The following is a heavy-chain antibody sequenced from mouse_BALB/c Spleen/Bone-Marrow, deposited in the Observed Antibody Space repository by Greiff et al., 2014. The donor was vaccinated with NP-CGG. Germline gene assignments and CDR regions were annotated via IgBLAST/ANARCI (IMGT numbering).Heavy chain of an antibody. D-gene: IGHD2-14*01. CDR3: ARGAYYRFFDY. CDR2: MWTGGST. Sequence: QVQLKESGPGLVAPSQSLSITCTVSGFSLTSNGVQWVRQPPGKGLEWLGVMWTGGSTNYNSALMSRLSISKDNSKSQVFLKMNSLQTDDTAMYYCARGAYYRFFDYWGQGTTLPVSS. V-gene: IGHV2-9*02. CDR1: GFSLTSNG. J-gene: IGHJ2*01.